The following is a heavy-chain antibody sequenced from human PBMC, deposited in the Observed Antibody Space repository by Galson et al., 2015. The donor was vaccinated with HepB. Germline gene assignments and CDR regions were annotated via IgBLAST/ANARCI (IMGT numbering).Heavy chain of an antibody. V-gene: IGHV3-7*01. J-gene: IGHJ6*03. CDR2: IKQDGNEK. CDR3: ARRADFWSGYFGYYYHYMDV. CDR1: GFPFSHFW. D-gene: IGHD3-3*01. Sequence: SLRLSCAVSGFPFSHFWMTWVRQAPGKGLEWVANIKQDGNEKYYVDSVKGRFTISRDNAKNSLYLQMNSLRVEDTAVYYCARRADFWSGYFGYYYHYMDVWGKGTPVTVSS.